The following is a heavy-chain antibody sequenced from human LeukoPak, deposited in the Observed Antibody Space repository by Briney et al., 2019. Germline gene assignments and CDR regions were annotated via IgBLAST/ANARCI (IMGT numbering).Heavy chain of an antibody. Sequence: PGGSLRLSCAASGFTFSSYWMSWVRQAPGKGLEWVANIKQDGSEKYYVDSVKGRFTISRDNAKNSLYLQMNSLRAEDTAVYYCATTLFCSSTSCPKTDYWGQGTLVTVSS. V-gene: IGHV3-7*01. CDR3: ATTLFCSSTSCPKTDY. CDR1: GFTFSSYW. CDR2: IKQDGSEK. D-gene: IGHD2-2*01. J-gene: IGHJ4*02.